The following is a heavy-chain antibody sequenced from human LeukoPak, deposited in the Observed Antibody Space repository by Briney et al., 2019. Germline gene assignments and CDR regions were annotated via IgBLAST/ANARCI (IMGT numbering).Heavy chain of an antibody. J-gene: IGHJ1*01. Sequence: PSQTLSLTCAVSGGSISSGGYSWSWIRQPPGKGLEWLGYIYHSGSTYYNPSLKSRVTISVDRSKNQFSLKLSSVTAADTAVYYCAGVPVVGTRYFQHWGQGTLVTASS. CDR3: AGVPVVGTRYFQH. V-gene: IGHV4-30-2*01. CDR2: IYHSGST. D-gene: IGHD6-13*01. CDR1: GGSISSGGYS.